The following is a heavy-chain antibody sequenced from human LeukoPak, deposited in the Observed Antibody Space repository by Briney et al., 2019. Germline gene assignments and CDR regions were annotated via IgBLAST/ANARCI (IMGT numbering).Heavy chain of an antibody. CDR3: ARHLPGVYVDY. CDR2: IFYRRST. D-gene: IGHD2-8*01. CDR1: GGSISSRSHY. Sequence: SEALSLTCTVSGGSISSRSHYWGWIRQPPGKGLEWIGFIFYRRSTYYNPSLKSRVTISVDTSKTQFSLKVSFVTAADTAVYYCARHLPGVYVDYWGQGTLVTASS. V-gene: IGHV4-39*01. J-gene: IGHJ4*02.